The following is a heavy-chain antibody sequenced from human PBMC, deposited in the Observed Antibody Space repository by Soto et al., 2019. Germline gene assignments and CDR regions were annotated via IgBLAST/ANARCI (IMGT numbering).Heavy chain of an antibody. CDR1: GFTFSGST. J-gene: IGHJ4*02. V-gene: IGHV3-73*02. Sequence: EVQLVESGGGLVQPGGSLKLSCAASGFTFSGSTIHWVRQTSGKGLEWVGRIPSKTNTYATAYAASVKGRFTISRDDSKNTAYLQMNSLKTEDTAVYYCTRQHLHVPVASAIDYWGQGTLVTVSS. CDR3: TRQHLHVPVASAIDY. CDR2: IPSKTNTYAT. D-gene: IGHD6-19*01.